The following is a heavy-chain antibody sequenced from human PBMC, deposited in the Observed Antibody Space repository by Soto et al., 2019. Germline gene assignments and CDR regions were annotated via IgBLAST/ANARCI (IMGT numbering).Heavy chain of an antibody. Sequence: PGGSLRLSCAVSGFTFSSYGMHWVRQAPGKGLEWVAAISHDGERTYYAASVKGRLTISRDNSKNTLYLQMNSLRAEDTTVYYCAKEYFSGGDYYYAMDVWGQGTTVTVSS. CDR1: GFTFSSYG. J-gene: IGHJ6*02. D-gene: IGHD2-8*02. V-gene: IGHV3-30*18. CDR3: AKEYFSGGDYYYAMDV. CDR2: ISHDGERT.